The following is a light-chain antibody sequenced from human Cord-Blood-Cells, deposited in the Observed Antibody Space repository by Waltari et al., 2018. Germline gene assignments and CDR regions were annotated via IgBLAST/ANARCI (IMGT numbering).Light chain of an antibody. J-gene: IGLJ2*01. CDR2: EGS. V-gene: IGLV2-23*03. CDR1: SSDVGSYNL. CDR3: CSYAGSSTFV. Sequence: QSALTQPASVSGSPGQSITISCTGTSSDVGSYNLVSWYQQHPGKAPKLMIYEGSKRPSGVSNRVSGSKSGNTASLTRSGLQAEDEADYYCCSYAGSSTFVFGGGTKLTVL.